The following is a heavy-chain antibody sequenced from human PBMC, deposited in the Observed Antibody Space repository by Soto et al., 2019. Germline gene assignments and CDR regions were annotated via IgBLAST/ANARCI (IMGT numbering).Heavy chain of an antibody. CDR1: GFSFESYS. D-gene: IGHD4-4*01. CDR3: AKETVQTTYSFYGMHV. CDR2: VSFDSKNK. Sequence: GGSLRLSCGGSGFSFESYSMHWVRQAPGKGLEWVATVSFDSKNKYYIDSVEGRFTLSRDNAKNIVYLQMNSLRHDDTAVYYCAKETVQTTYSFYGMHVWGQGTTVTVSS. V-gene: IGHV3-30*02. J-gene: IGHJ6*02.